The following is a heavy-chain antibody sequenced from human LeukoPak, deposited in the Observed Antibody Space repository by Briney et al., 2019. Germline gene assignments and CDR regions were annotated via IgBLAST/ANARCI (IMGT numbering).Heavy chain of an antibody. CDR3: ARDRRRDLLHACDI. CDR1: GGTISSYY. CDR2: IDYSGST. J-gene: IGHJ3*02. V-gene: IGHV4-59*01. Sequence: PSETLSLTCTVSGGTISSYYWSWIRQPPGKGLEWIAYIDYSGSTNYNPSLKSRVTISVDASKNQFSLKLSSVTAADTAVYYCARDRRRDLLHACDIWGQGTMVTVSS. D-gene: IGHD1-26*01.